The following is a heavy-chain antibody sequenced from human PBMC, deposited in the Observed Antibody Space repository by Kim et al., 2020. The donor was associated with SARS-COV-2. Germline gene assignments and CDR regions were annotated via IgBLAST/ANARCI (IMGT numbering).Heavy chain of an antibody. CDR1: GGSISSYY. J-gene: IGHJ4*02. Sequence: SETLSLTCTVSGGSISSYYWSWIRQPAGKGLEWIGRIYTSGSTNYNPSLKSRVTMSVDTSKNQFSLKLSSVTAADTAVYYCARSRWGHIAAATFDYWGQGTLVTVSS. CDR2: IYTSGST. CDR3: ARSRWGHIAAATFDY. D-gene: IGHD6-13*01. V-gene: IGHV4-4*07.